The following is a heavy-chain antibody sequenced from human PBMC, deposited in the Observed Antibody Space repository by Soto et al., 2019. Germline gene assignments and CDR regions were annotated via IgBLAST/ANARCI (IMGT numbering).Heavy chain of an antibody. J-gene: IGHJ4*02. CDR2: IYYSGST. CDR1: GGSISSGGYY. D-gene: IGHD2-15*01. V-gene: IGHV4-31*03. Sequence: SETLSLTCTVSGGSISSGGYYWSWIRQHPGKGLEWIGYIYYSGSTYYNPSLKSRVTISVDTSKNQFSLKLSSVTAADTAVYYCARDHCSGGSCHFDYWGQGTLVTVSS. CDR3: ARDHCSGGSCHFDY.